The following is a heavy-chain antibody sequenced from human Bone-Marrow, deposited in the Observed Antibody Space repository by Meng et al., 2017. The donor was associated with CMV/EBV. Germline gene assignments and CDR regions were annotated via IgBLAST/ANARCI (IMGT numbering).Heavy chain of an antibody. V-gene: IGHV3-7*01. D-gene: IGHD1-26*01. CDR1: GFTFSSYW. Sequence: GESLKISCAASGFTFSSYWMSWVRQAPGKGLEWVANIKQDGSEKYYVDSVKGRFTISRDNSKNTLYLQMNSLRAEDTAVYYCAREDSGSYYVLDYWGQGTLVTVSS. CDR3: AREDSGSYYVLDY. CDR2: IKQDGSEK. J-gene: IGHJ4*02.